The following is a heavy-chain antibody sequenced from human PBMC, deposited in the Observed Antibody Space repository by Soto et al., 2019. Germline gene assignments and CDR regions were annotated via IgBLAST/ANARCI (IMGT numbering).Heavy chain of an antibody. CDR1: GFTFDDYA. J-gene: IGHJ3*02. V-gene: IGHV3-9*01. D-gene: IGHD3-3*01. Sequence: SLRLSCAASGFTFDDYAMHWVRQAPGKGLEWVSGISWNSGSIGYADSVKGRFTISRDNAKNSLYLQMNSLRAEDTALYYCAKDGPGEGYEFWSGYSEGYAFDIWGQGTMVTVSS. CDR2: ISWNSGSI. CDR3: AKDGPGEGYEFWSGYSEGYAFDI.